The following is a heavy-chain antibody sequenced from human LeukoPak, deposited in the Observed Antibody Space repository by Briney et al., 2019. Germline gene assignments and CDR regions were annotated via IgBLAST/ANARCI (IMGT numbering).Heavy chain of an antibody. CDR1: GYTLTGYY. CDR3: ARGGYCSSTSCYVIDY. CDR2: INPNSGGT. J-gene: IGHJ4*02. D-gene: IGHD2-2*01. Sequence: ASVKVSCKASGYTLTGYYMHWVRQAPGQGLEWMGWINPNSGGTNYAQKFQGRVTMTRDTSISTAYMELSRLRSDDTAVYYCARGGYCSSTSCYVIDYWGQGTLVTVSS. V-gene: IGHV1-2*02.